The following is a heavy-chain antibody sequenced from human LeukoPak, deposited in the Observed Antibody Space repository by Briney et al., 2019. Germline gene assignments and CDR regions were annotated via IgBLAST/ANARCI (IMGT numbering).Heavy chain of an antibody. D-gene: IGHD6-19*01. J-gene: IGHJ4*02. V-gene: IGHV1-2*02. CDR2: INPNSGGT. Sequence: ASVKVSCKASGYTFTGYYMHWVRQAPGQGLEWMGWINPNSGGTNYAQKFQGRVTMTRDTSISTAYMELSRLRSDDTAVYYCARDHYNSSGWYSGGDYWGQGTLATVSS. CDR3: ARDHYNSSGWYSGGDY. CDR1: GYTFTGYY.